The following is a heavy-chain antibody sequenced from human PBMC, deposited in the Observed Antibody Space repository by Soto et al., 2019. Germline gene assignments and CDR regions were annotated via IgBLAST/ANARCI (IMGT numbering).Heavy chain of an antibody. CDR2: SYYTGST. V-gene: IGHV4-59*01. D-gene: IGHD2-2*01. J-gene: IGHJ5*02. Sequence: PSETLSLTCTVSGGSISSYYWSWIWQPPGTGLEWMGYSYYTGSTSYNPPLKSRVTISIDTFKHQFSLKLSSVTAADTAVYYCARYFCTSTTCYFFDPWGQGTLVTVSS. CDR3: ARYFCTSTTCYFFDP. CDR1: GGSISSYY.